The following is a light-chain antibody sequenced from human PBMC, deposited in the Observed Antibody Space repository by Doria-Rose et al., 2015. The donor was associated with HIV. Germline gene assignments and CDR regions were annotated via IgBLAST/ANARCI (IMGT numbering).Light chain of an antibody. CDR2: DGS. Sequence: EIVLTQSPGTLSLSPGERATLSRRASQSFSSTYLAWYQQKSGQAPSLLIYDGSTRATGIPDRFSASGSGTDFTLTINRLEPEDFALYYCHQYGTSWTFGQGTKVEI. J-gene: IGKJ1*01. V-gene: IGKV3-20*01. CDR3: HQYGTSWT. CDR1: QSFSSTY.